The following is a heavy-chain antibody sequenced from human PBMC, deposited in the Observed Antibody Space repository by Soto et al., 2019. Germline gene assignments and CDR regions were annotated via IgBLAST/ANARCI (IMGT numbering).Heavy chain of an antibody. CDR2: IFWDDGK. J-gene: IGHJ4*02. CDR1: ITAGVA. Sequence: ITAGVAVGWIRQPPGKALEWLALIFWDDGKRYSPSLRNRLTITKDTSKNQVVLTMTSMDPVDTATYFCVYGDFWSAGLVFFDEWGQGTLVTVSS. D-gene: IGHD3-3*01. V-gene: IGHV2-5*02. CDR3: VYGDFWSAGLVFFDE.